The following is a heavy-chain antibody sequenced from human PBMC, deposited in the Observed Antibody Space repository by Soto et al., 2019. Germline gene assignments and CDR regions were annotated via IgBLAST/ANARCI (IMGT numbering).Heavy chain of an antibody. D-gene: IGHD6-6*01. CDR3: TIGSSSPYYYYGMDV. Sequence: GWSLRLSCTASGFTFGDYAMSWFRQAPGKGLEWVGFIRSKAYGGTTEYAASVKGRFTISRDDSKSIAYLQMNSLKTEDTAVYYCTIGSSSPYYYYGMDVWGQGTTVTVSS. CDR1: GFTFGDYA. V-gene: IGHV3-49*03. CDR2: IRSKAYGGTT. J-gene: IGHJ6*01.